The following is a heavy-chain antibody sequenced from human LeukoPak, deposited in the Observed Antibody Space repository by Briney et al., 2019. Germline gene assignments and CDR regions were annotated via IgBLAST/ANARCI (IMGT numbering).Heavy chain of an antibody. V-gene: IGHV1-69*06. CDR1: GYTFTSYA. Sequence: SVKVSCKASGYTFTSYAISWVRQAPGQGLEWMGGIIPIFGTANYAQKFQGRVTITADKSTSTAYMELSSLRSEDTAVYYCARGPRYSYGPQPYYYYYYYMDVWGKGTTVTVSS. CDR2: IIPIFGTA. J-gene: IGHJ6*03. D-gene: IGHD5-18*01. CDR3: ARGPRYSYGPQPYYYYYYYMDV.